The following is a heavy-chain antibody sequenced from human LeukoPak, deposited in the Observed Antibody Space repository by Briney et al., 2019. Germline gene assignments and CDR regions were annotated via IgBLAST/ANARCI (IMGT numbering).Heavy chain of an antibody. V-gene: IGHV3-23*01. D-gene: IGHD3-3*01. CDR3: AETYYDFWSPNAFDI. J-gene: IGHJ3*02. CDR1: GFTFSSYA. CDR2: ISGSGGST. Sequence: GGSLRLSCAASGFTFSSYAMSWVRQAPGKWLEWVSAISGSGGSTYYADSVKGRFTISRDNSKNTLYLQMNSLRAEDTAVYYCAETYYDFWSPNAFDIWGQGTMVTVSS.